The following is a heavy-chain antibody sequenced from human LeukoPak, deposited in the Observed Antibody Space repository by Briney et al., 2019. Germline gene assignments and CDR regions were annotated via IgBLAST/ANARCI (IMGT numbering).Heavy chain of an antibody. V-gene: IGHV3-30*02. J-gene: IGHJ6*03. Sequence: PGGSLRLSCAASGFTFSSYGMHWVRQAPGKGLEWVAFIRYDGSNKCYADSVKGRFTISRDNSKNMLYLQMNSLRGEETAVYYCAKVTSPYYYMDVWGKGTTVTVSS. CDR3: AKVTSPYYYMDV. CDR1: GFTFSSYG. CDR2: IRYDGSNK.